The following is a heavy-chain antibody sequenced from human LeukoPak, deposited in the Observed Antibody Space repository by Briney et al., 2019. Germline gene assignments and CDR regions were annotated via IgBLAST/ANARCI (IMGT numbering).Heavy chain of an antibody. Sequence: GSLRLSCAAPGFIFDNYAIHWVRQAPGKGLEWVSLISGDGGSTFYADSVRGRFTIFRDNTRKSLSLQMSSLRSEDTALYYCARESETSGWYDYWGQGTLVTVSS. J-gene: IGHJ4*02. CDR2: ISGDGGST. CDR1: GFIFDNYA. V-gene: IGHV3-43*02. CDR3: ARESETSGWYDY. D-gene: IGHD6-19*01.